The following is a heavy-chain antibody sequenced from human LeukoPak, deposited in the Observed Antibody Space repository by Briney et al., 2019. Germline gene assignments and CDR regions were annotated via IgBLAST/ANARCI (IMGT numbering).Heavy chain of an antibody. J-gene: IGHJ4*02. V-gene: IGHV4-61*02. D-gene: IGHD1-26*01. CDR3: ATLGGTSH. CDR2: FYISENT. CDR1: GGSITSGSYY. Sequence: SETLSLTCTVSGGSITSGSYYWNWIRQPAGKGLEWIERFYISENTNYNPSLKSRVTISVDTSKNQFSLRLNSVTAADTAVYYCATLGGTSHWGQGTLVTVSS.